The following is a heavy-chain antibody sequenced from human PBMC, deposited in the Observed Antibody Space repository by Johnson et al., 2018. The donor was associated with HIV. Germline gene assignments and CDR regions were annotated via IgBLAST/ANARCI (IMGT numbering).Heavy chain of an antibody. Sequence: EQLVVSGGGLVQPGGSLRLSCAASGFTVNSNYINWVRQAPGKGLECVSGISGSGGSTYYADSVKGRFTISRDNSKNTLYLQMNSLRAEDTAVYYCAKGSTSCYNAFDIWGQGTMVTVSS. D-gene: IGHD2-2*02. CDR3: AKGSTSCYNAFDI. CDR1: GFTVNSNY. J-gene: IGHJ3*02. CDR2: ISGSGGST. V-gene: IGHV3-23*04.